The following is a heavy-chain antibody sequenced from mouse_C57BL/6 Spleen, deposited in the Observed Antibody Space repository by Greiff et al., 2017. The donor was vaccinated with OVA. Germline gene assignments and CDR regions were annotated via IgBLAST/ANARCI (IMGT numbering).Heavy chain of an antibody. V-gene: IGHV5-17*01. Sequence: EVKLVESGGGLVKPGGSLKLSCAASGFTFSDYGMHWVRQAPEKGLEWVAYISSGSSTIYYADTVKGRFTISRDNAKNTLFLQMTSLRSEDTAMYYCARFSRGYFDVWGTGTTVTVSS. CDR1: GFTFSDYG. CDR3: ARFSRGYFDV. CDR2: ISSGSSTI. J-gene: IGHJ1*03.